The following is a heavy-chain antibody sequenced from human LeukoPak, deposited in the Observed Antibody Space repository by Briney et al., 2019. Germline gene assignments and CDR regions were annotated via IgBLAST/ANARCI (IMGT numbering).Heavy chain of an antibody. CDR2: INPNTGDT. Sequence: ASVKVSCKASGYTFTGYYMHWVRQAPGQGFEWMGWINPNTGDTNYAQKFQGRVTMTRDTTISAALMGLTRLTSDDTAVYYCASYPRYSSSPPFDYWGQGTLVTVSS. J-gene: IGHJ4*02. CDR1: GYTFTGYY. CDR3: ASYPRYSSSPPFDY. V-gene: IGHV1-2*02. D-gene: IGHD6-6*01.